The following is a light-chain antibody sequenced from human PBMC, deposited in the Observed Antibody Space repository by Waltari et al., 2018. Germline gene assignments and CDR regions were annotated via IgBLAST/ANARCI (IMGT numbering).Light chain of an antibody. CDR2: GAS. Sequence: DLQMTQSPSSLSASVGDRVTITCRASQSISSFLSWYQQKPGEAPSLLIYGASTLQSGAPSRFSGSASGTDFTLTISSLQPEDFATYYCQQSYITPRTFGPGTKVEIK. CDR1: QSISSF. J-gene: IGKJ1*01. CDR3: QQSYITPRT. V-gene: IGKV1-39*01.